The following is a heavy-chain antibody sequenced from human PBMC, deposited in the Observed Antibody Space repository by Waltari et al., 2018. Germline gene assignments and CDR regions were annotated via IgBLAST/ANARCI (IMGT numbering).Heavy chain of an antibody. CDR3: AKSGNLAARPHFDF. Sequence: EVQLVESGGSLVRPWGSLRLSCAASGFTFDAYGLNGVRQVPGKGLEWVAGIKWDGGFTAYVDAVKGRFTISRDNAKNSVYLQMNSLRSEDTALYYCAKSGNLAARPHFDFWGQGTRVTVSS. V-gene: IGHV3-20*04. D-gene: IGHD6-6*01. CDR1: GFTFDAYG. CDR2: IKWDGGFT. J-gene: IGHJ4*02.